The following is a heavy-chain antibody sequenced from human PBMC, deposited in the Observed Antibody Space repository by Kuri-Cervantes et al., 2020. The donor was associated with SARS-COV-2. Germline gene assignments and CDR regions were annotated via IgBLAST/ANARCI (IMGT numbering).Heavy chain of an antibody. V-gene: IGHV3-7*03. J-gene: IGHJ4*02. CDR3: VRAVNDLWSGFRSF. D-gene: IGHD3-3*01. Sequence: GGSLRLSCAASGFAFSSYWMSWVRQAPGKGLEWVANIKQDGSEKYYVDSVKGRFTISRDNAKNSLYLQMNSLKTEDTAVYFCVRAVNDLWSGFRSFWGQGTLVTVSS. CDR2: IKQDGSEK. CDR1: GFAFSSYW.